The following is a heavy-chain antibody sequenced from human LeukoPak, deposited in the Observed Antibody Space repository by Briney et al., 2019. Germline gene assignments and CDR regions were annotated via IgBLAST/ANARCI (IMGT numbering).Heavy chain of an antibody. V-gene: IGHV2-26*01. CDR3: ARITRYYDSRGYDGGAFDI. D-gene: IGHD3-22*01. Sequence: SGPTLVNPTQTLTLTCTFSGFSLSNARMGVSWIRQPPGKAPEWLVHIFSNDEKSYSTSLKSSLTISKDTSKSQVVLTMTNMDPVDTGTYYCARITRYYDSRGYDGGAFDIWGQGTMVTVSS. CDR2: IFSNDEK. J-gene: IGHJ3*02. CDR1: GFSLSNARMG.